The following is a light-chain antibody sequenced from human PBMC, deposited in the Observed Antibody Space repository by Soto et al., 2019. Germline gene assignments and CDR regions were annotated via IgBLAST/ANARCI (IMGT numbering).Light chain of an antibody. J-gene: IGKJ4*01. CDR3: QQSYSSLVT. V-gene: IGKV1-5*03. CDR1: QTISSW. CDR2: KAS. Sequence: DIQMTQSPSTLSGSVGDRVTITCRASQTISSWLAWYQQKPGKAPKLLIYKASTLKSGVPSRFSGSGSGTEFTLTINDVQPEDSATYYCQQSYSSLVTFGAGTKVDIK.